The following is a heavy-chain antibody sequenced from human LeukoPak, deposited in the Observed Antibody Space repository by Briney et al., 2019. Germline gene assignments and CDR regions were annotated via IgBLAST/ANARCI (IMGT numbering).Heavy chain of an antibody. J-gene: IGHJ4*02. CDR1: GFTFSSYG. CDR2: ISGSGGSK. V-gene: IGHV3-23*01. Sequence: GGSLRLSCAASGFTFSSYGMSWVRQAPGKGLEWVSTISGSGGSKYYADSVKGRFAISRDNSKTMLYLQINSLRVEDSAVYYCAKDHNNRRSDVLRYFDYWGQGTLVTVST. D-gene: IGHD4-17*01. CDR3: AKDHNNRRSDVLRYFDY.